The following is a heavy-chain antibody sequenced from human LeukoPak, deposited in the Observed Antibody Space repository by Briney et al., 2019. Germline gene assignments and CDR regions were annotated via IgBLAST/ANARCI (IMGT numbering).Heavy chain of an antibody. CDR3: ARHSCTGNSCHFDY. CDR1: GYTFIDYY. Sequence: ASVKVSCEASGYTFIDYYMHWVRQAPGQGLEWMGIINPRGGSTTYAQKLQGRVTMTRDTSTSTVYMELSSLRSEDTAPYYCARHSCTGNSCHFDYWGQGTLVTVSS. CDR2: INPRGGST. D-gene: IGHD2-8*02. V-gene: IGHV1-46*04. J-gene: IGHJ4*02.